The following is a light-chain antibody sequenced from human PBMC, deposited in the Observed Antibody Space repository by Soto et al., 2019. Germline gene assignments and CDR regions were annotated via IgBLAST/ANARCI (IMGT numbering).Light chain of an antibody. Sequence: EIVLTQSPATLSVSPGERATLSFRASQSVSSNVAWYQQIPGQTPRLLIYGASNRATGIPDRFSGSGSGTDFTLTISRLEPEDFAVYYCQQYGSSGTFGQGTKVDI. J-gene: IGKJ1*01. CDR2: GAS. V-gene: IGKV3-20*01. CDR3: QQYGSSGT. CDR1: QSVSSN.